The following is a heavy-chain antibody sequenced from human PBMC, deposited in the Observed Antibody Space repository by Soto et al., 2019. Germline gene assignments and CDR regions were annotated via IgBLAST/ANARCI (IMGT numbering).Heavy chain of an antibody. J-gene: IGHJ3*02. Sequence: QEQLQQWGAGLLKPSETLSLTSAVYGGFVSSGNYYWSWIRQPPGKGLEWTGEMSHSGGTHFNPSLKSRVTISVDTAKNQFSLKMSSVTAAETALYYCARVERGTATTVVDAFDIWGPGTMVTVSS. CDR3: ARVERGTATTVVDAFDI. CDR1: GGFVSSGNYY. V-gene: IGHV4-34*01. CDR2: MSHSGGT. D-gene: IGHD1-1*01.